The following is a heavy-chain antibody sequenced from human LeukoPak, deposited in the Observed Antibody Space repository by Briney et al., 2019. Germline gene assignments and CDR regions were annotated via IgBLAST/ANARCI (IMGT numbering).Heavy chain of an antibody. J-gene: IGHJ4*02. Sequence: GGSLRLSCAASGFTFSTYAMSWVRQAPGKGLEWVSDISGSGGSTYYADPAKRMFTISRYNSKSTLYLQMNSLRAEETAVYTCAKEVRSSSGWYSDYWGQGTLVTVSS. CDR3: AKEVRSSSGWYSDY. D-gene: IGHD6-19*01. CDR2: ISGSGGST. CDR1: GFTFSTYA. V-gene: IGHV3-23*01.